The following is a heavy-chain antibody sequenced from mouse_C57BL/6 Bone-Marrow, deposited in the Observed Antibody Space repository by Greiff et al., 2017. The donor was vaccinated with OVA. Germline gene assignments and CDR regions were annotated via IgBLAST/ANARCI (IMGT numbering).Heavy chain of an antibody. V-gene: IGHV3-6*01. Sequence: EVKLMESGPGLVKPSQSLSLTCSVTGYSITSGYYWNWIRQFPGNKLEWMGYISYDGSNNYNPSLKNRISITRDTSKNQFFLKLNSVTTEDTATYYCARERGYDYDYYAMDYWGQGTSVTVSS. J-gene: IGHJ4*01. CDR2: ISYDGSN. CDR3: ARERGYDYDYYAMDY. D-gene: IGHD2-4*01. CDR1: GYSITSGYY.